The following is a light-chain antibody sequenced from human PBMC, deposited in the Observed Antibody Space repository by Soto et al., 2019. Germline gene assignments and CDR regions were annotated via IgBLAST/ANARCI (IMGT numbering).Light chain of an antibody. CDR3: QQYDDWPPIT. Sequence: DIQMTQSPSSLSASIGSRVTITCRASQSINSYLNWYQHKPGQAPRLLILLTSVRATGVPDRFSGSGSGADFTLTITSLQSEDFAVYYCQQYDDWPPITFGQGTRLEI. J-gene: IGKJ5*01. CDR1: QSINSY. CDR2: LTS. V-gene: IGKV1-39*01.